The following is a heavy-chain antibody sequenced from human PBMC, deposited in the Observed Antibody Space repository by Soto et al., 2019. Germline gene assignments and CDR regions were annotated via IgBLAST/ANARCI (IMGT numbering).Heavy chain of an antibody. CDR3: ARGRYLYYYGSGSSYYFDY. CDR2: INHSGST. Sequence: QVQLQQWGAGLLKPSETLSLTCAVYGGSFSGYYWSWIRQPPGKGLEWIGEINHSGSTNYNPSLKSQVTISVDTSKNQFSLKLSSVTAADTAVYYCARGRYLYYYGSGSSYYFDYWGQGTLVTVSS. J-gene: IGHJ4*02. D-gene: IGHD3-10*01. V-gene: IGHV4-34*01. CDR1: GGSFSGYY.